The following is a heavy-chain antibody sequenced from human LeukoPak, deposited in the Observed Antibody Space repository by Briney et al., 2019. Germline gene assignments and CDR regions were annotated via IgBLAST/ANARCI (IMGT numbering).Heavy chain of an antibody. D-gene: IGHD1-7*01. Sequence: ASVKVSCKASGYTFISYYMHWVRQAPGQGLEWMGIINPSGGSTSYAQKFQGRVTMTRDTSTSTVYMELSSLRSEDTAVYYCARDQAEWNYDYYFDYWGQGTLVTVSS. V-gene: IGHV1-46*01. CDR3: ARDQAEWNYDYYFDY. CDR2: INPSGGST. J-gene: IGHJ4*02. CDR1: GYTFISYY.